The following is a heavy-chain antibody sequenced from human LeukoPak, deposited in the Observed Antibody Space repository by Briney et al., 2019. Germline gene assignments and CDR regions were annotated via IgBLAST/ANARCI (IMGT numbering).Heavy chain of an antibody. D-gene: IGHD3-3*01. CDR1: GFTLSSYG. J-gene: IGHJ4*02. CDR2: IRYDGSNK. CDR3: AKDRNPYYDFWSGYYGDY. Sequence: GGSLRLSCAASGFTLSSYGMHWVRQAPGKGLEWVAFIRYDGSNKYYADSVKGRFTISRDNSKNTLYLQMNSLRAEDTAVYYCAKDRNPYYDFWSGYYGDYWGQGTLVTVSS. V-gene: IGHV3-30*02.